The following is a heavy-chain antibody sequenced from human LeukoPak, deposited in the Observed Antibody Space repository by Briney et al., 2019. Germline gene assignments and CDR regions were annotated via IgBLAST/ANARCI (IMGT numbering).Heavy chain of an antibody. J-gene: IGHJ4*02. CDR2: IYTSGST. CDR1: GFTFSNAW. Sequence: PGGSLRLSCAASGFTFSNAWMSWIRQPAGKGLEWIGRIYTSGSTNYNPSLKSRVTISVDTSKNQFSLKLSSVTAADTAVYYCARAPIVVVTANYYFDYWGQGTLVTVSS. D-gene: IGHD2-21*02. V-gene: IGHV4-4*07. CDR3: ARAPIVVVTANYYFDY.